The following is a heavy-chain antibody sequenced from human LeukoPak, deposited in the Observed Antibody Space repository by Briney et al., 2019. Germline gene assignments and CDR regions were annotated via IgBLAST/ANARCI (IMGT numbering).Heavy chain of an antibody. CDR1: GGSISSSSYY. V-gene: IGHV4-39*07. J-gene: IGHJ5*02. CDR3: ARGVLRYFDWFGFDP. Sequence: PSETLSLTCTVSGGSISSSSYYWGWIRQPPGEGLEWIGSIYYSGSTYYNPSLKSRVTISVDTSKNQFSLKLSSVTAADTAVYYCARGVLRYFDWFGFDPWGQGTLVTVSS. CDR2: IYYSGST. D-gene: IGHD3-9*01.